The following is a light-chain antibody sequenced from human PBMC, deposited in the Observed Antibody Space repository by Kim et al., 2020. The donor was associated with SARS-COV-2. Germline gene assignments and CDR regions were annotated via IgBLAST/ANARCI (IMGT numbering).Light chain of an antibody. CDR2: AKN. Sequence: SSELTQDPAVSVALGQTVRITCQGDSLRSYHASWYQQKPGQAPSLVIYAKNKRPSGVPDRFSGSSSGNIASLTITGAQAEDEADYYCNSRDRSANRVFGGGTQLTVL. CDR1: SLRSYH. J-gene: IGLJ3*02. CDR3: NSRDRSANRV. V-gene: IGLV3-19*01.